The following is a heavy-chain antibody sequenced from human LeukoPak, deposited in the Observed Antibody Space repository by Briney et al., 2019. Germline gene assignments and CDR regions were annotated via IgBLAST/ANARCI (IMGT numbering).Heavy chain of an antibody. J-gene: IGHJ5*02. CDR1: GGTFSSYA. Sequence: ASVKVSCKASGGTFSSYAISWVRQAPGQGLEWMGGIIPIFGTANYAQKFQGRVTITADESRSTAYMELSSLRSEDTAVYYCAGLDYYEDNWFDPWGQGTLVTVSS. CDR2: IIPIFGTA. D-gene: IGHD3-22*01. CDR3: AGLDYYEDNWFDP. V-gene: IGHV1-69*13.